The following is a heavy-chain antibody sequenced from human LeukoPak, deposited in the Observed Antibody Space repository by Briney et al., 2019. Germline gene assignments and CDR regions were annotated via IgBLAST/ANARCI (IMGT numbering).Heavy chain of an antibody. J-gene: IGHJ3*02. CDR1: GGSIGSGSYF. CDR3: ARQIAVAGEWAFDI. CDR2: INYRGST. V-gene: IGHV4-39*01. D-gene: IGHD6-19*01. Sequence: SETLSLTCTVSGGSIGSGSYFWIWIRQPPGMGLEWIGSINYRGSTYYNPSLKSRVTISVDTSKNQFSLKLSSVTAADTALYYCARQIAVAGEWAFDIWGQGTMVTVSS.